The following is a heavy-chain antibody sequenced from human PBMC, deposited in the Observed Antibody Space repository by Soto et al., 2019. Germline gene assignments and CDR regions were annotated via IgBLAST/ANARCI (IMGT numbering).Heavy chain of an antibody. CDR3: ARGIAAAGTPDLDY. D-gene: IGHD6-13*01. Sequence: QVQLVESGGGVVQPGRSLRLSCAASGFTFSSYGMHWVRQAPGKGLEWGAVIWYDGSNKYYANSVKGRFTISRDNSKNTLYLQMNSLRAEDTAVYYCARGIAAAGTPDLDYWGQGTLVTVSS. J-gene: IGHJ4*02. V-gene: IGHV3-33*01. CDR2: IWYDGSNK. CDR1: GFTFSSYG.